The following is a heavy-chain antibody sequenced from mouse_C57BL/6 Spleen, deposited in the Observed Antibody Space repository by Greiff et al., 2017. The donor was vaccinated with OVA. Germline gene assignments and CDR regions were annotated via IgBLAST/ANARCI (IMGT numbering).Heavy chain of an antibody. CDR1: GYTFTSYW. CDR2: IDPSDSYT. D-gene: IGHD2-4*01. CDR3: ARSLYYDYGGPDY. V-gene: IGHV1-59*01. Sequence: QVQLKQPGAELVRPGTSVKLSCKASGYTFTSYWMHWVKQRPGQGLEWIGVIDPSDSYTNYNQKFKGKATLTVDTSSSTAYMQLSSLTSEDSAVYYCARSLYYDYGGPDYWGQGTTLTVSS. J-gene: IGHJ2*01.